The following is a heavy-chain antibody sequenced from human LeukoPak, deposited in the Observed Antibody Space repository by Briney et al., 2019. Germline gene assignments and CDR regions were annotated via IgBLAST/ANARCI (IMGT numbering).Heavy chain of an antibody. CDR1: GFTFSNYG. D-gene: IGHD5-12*01. CDR2: ISSSGSTI. CDR3: AKRYSGYEVFYYYYYMDV. J-gene: IGHJ6*03. Sequence: GGSLRLSCAASGFTFSNYGMNWVRQAPGKGLEWVSYISSSGSTIYYADSVKGRFTISRDNAKNSLYLQMNSLRAEENTVYYCAKRYSGYEVFYYYYYMDVWGKGTTVTVAS. V-gene: IGHV3-48*03.